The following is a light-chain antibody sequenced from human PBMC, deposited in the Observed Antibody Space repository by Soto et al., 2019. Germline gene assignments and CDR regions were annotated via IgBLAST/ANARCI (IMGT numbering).Light chain of an antibody. J-gene: IGKJ4*01. Sequence: EIVLTQYPGTLSLSPGERATLSCRASQSVSSSFLAWYQQKPGQAPRRLIYGASSRATGIPDRFSGSGSGSDFTLTISRLEPEDVAVYYCQQYGSSPLTFVGGTKVEIK. CDR2: GAS. CDR1: QSVSSSF. V-gene: IGKV3-20*01. CDR3: QQYGSSPLT.